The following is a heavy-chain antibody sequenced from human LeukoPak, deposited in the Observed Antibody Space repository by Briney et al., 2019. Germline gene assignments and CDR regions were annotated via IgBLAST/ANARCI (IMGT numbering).Heavy chain of an antibody. D-gene: IGHD3-22*01. CDR1: EFTDSRNY. Sequence: GGSLRLSCSASEFTDSRNYMNWLRGAPGKGLEGVSDIYSGGSTYYADSVKVRFTISRYNSKSTLYLQMNCLRAEDTAVYYCARGRIAKIVVVHSFSYGMDVWGQGTTVTVSS. J-gene: IGHJ6*02. CDR3: ARGRIAKIVVVHSFSYGMDV. V-gene: IGHV3-66*01. CDR2: IYSGGST.